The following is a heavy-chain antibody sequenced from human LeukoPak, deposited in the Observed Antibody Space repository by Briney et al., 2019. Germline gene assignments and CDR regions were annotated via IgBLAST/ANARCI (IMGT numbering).Heavy chain of an antibody. CDR2: IYPGDSDI. J-gene: IGHJ4*02. CDR3: ARPCTGSYFGGGY. CDR1: GHSFTSYW. Sequence: GESLKISCKGSGHSFTSYWIGWVRQMPGKGLEWMGVIYPGDSDIRYSPSFQGQVTISADKSISTAYLQWSSLKASDTAMYYCARPCTGSYFGGGYWGQGTLVTVSS. V-gene: IGHV5-51*01. D-gene: IGHD1-26*01.